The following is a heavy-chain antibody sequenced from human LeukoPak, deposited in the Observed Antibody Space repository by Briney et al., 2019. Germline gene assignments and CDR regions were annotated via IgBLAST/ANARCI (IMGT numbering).Heavy chain of an antibody. CDR3: ARDKYYYDSSGYQEFDY. CDR1: GFTFSDYY. D-gene: IGHD3-22*01. V-gene: IGHV3-11*01. Sequence: PGGSLRLSCAASGFTFSDYYMSWIRQAPGKGLEWVSYISSSGSTIYYADSVKGRFTISRDNAKNSLYLQMNSLRAEDTAVYYCARDKYYYDSSGYQEFDYWGQGTLVTVSS. J-gene: IGHJ4*02. CDR2: ISSSGSTI.